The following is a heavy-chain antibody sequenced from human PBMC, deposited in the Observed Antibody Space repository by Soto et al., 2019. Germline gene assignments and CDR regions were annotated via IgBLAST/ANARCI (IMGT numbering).Heavy chain of an antibody. J-gene: IGHJ4*02. CDR2: ISGSGSTI. V-gene: IGHV3-23*01. CDR3: AKVFYYYDSSGYYYFDY. D-gene: IGHD3-22*01. CDR1: GFTFSSYE. Sequence: XGSLSLTCAASGFTFSSYEVSWVRQAPGKGPEWISSISGSGSTIYYADSVKGRFTISRDNSKNTLYLQMSSLRAEDTAVYYCAKVFYYYDSSGYYYFDYWGQGTLVTVSS.